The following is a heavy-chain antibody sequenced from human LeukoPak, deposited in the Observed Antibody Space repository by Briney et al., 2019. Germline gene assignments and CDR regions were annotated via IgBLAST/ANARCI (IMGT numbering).Heavy chain of an antibody. J-gene: IGHJ4*02. CDR2: IYYSGST. Sequence: SETLSLTCTVSGGSISSYYWSWIRQPPGKGLEWIGYIYYSGSTNYNPSLKSRVTISVDTSKNQFSLKLSSVTAADTAVYYCARARVVAARSSISYYFDYWGQGTLVTVSS. V-gene: IGHV4-59*12. CDR1: GGSISSYY. CDR3: ARARVVAARSSISYYFDY. D-gene: IGHD2-15*01.